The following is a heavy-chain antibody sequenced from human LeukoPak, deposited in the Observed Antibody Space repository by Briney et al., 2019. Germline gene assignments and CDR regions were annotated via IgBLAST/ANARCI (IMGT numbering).Heavy chain of an antibody. CDR2: IRPDSGGT. V-gene: IGHV1-2*02. CDR3: ARDAYGDYNWFDP. J-gene: IGHJ5*02. CDR1: GYTFTAYY. Sequence: ASVKVSCQASGYTFTAYYMHWVRRAPGQGLVWMGWIRPDSGGTNYEQKFQGRVTMTRDTSIRTAYMELSRLTSDDTAVYYCARDAYGDYNWFDPWGQGTLVTVSS. D-gene: IGHD4-17*01.